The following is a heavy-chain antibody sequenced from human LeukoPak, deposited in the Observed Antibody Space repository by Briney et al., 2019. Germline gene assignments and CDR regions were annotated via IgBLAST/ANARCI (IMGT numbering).Heavy chain of an antibody. CDR3: AMGSSWYAAFNI. CDR2: IYYSGST. J-gene: IGHJ3*02. Sequence: SETLSLTCTVSGGSISSYYLSWIRQPPGKGLDWIGYIYYSGSTNHNPSLKSRVTISVDTSKNQFSLKLSSVTAADTAVYYCAMGSSWYAAFNIWGQGTMVAVSS. D-gene: IGHD6-13*01. CDR1: GGSISSYY. V-gene: IGHV4-59*01.